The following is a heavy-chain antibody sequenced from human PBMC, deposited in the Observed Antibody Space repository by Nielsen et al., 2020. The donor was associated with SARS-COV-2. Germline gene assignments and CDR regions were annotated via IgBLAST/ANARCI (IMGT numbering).Heavy chain of an antibody. CDR1: EFIFTNYY. CDR3: ARHDYGGNSPIDS. CDR2: IIPRDTTT. V-gene: IGHV1-46*01. J-gene: IGHJ4*02. Sequence: ASVKVSCKASEFIFTNYYIHWVRQAPGQGLEWMGLIIPRDTTTTSAQKFQDRATITADESTNTVYMELSSLRSEDTAVYYCARHDYGGNSPIDSWGQGTLLTVSS. D-gene: IGHD4-23*01.